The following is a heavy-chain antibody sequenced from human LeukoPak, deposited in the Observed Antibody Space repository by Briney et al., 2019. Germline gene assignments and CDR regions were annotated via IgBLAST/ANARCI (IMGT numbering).Heavy chain of an antibody. V-gene: IGHV3-23*01. J-gene: IGHJ4*02. CDR3: TTSPFWSGYLY. Sequence: GGSLRLSCAASGFTFSSYGMSWLRQAPGKGLEWVSAISGSGGSTYYADSVKGRFTISRDNSKNTLYLQMNSLKSEDTAVYYCTTSPFWSGYLYWGQGTLVTVSS. CDR1: GFTFSSYG. D-gene: IGHD3-3*01. CDR2: ISGSGGST.